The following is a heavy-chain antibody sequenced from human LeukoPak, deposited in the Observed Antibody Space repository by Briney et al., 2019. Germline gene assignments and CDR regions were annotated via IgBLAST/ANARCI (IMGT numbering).Heavy chain of an antibody. CDR2: ISYDGSNK. CDR1: GFTFSSYA. V-gene: IGHV3-30*04. CDR3: ARDDIWSGYSS. Sequence: GGSLRLSCAASGFTFSSYAMHWVRQAPGKGLEWVAVISYDGSNKYYADSVKGRFTISRDNSKNTLYLQMNSLRAEDTAVYYCARDDIWSGYSSWGQGTLVIVSS. D-gene: IGHD3-3*01. J-gene: IGHJ4*02.